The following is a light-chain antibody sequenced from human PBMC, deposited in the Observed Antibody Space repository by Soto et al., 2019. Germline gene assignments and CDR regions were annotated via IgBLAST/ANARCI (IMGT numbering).Light chain of an antibody. CDR1: EFISKC. V-gene: IGKV1-5*03. Sequence: DIQITQSPSTLSASVGDRVTITCRASEFISKCLAWYQQKPGTAPKLLIYQASSLESGVPSSFSGSGSGTEFTLTITSLQPDDFATYYCQHYNSYLETFGQGTKVEIK. CDR3: QHYNSYLET. CDR2: QAS. J-gene: IGKJ1*01.